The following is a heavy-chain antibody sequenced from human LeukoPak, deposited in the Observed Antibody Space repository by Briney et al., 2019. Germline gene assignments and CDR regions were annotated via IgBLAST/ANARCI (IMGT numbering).Heavy chain of an antibody. Sequence: SETLSLTCTVSGGSISRNHYYWGWIRQPPGKGLEWIGSIYYSGSTYYNPSLKSRVTISVDTSKNQFSLKLSSVTAADTAVYYCARDGRGWLQSAVPYWGQGTLVTVSS. J-gene: IGHJ4*02. CDR1: GGSISRNHYY. CDR2: IYYSGST. V-gene: IGHV4-39*07. D-gene: IGHD5-24*01. CDR3: ARDGRGWLQSAVPY.